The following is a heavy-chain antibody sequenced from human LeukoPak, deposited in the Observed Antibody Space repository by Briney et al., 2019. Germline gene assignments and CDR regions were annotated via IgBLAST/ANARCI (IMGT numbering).Heavy chain of an antibody. V-gene: IGHV1-69-2*01. CDR3: ATEGYCTGISCYRS. D-gene: IGHD2-2*01. Sequence: ASVKVSCKAAGFTFIHYYIHWVPRAPGKGLEWMGRVNPEDGERTYAEKFQGRVTITADTSTDTAYMELSGLRSEDTAVYYCATEGYCTGISCYRSWGQGTLVTVSS. CDR1: GFTFIHYY. J-gene: IGHJ5*02. CDR2: VNPEDGER.